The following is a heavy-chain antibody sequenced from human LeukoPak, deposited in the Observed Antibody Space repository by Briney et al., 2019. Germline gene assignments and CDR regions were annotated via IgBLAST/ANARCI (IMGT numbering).Heavy chain of an antibody. D-gene: IGHD2-21*02. CDR2: ISWNSGSI. V-gene: IGHV3-9*01. CDR1: GFTFSSYG. CDR3: AKSRKSATQRAYCGGDCYDYYYGMDV. J-gene: IGHJ6*02. Sequence: PGGSLRLSCAASGFTFSSYGMHWVRQAPGKGLEWVSGISWNSGSIGYADSVKGRFTISRDNAKNSLYLQMNSLRAEDTALYYCAKSRKSATQRAYCGGDCYDYYYGMDVWGQGTTVTVSS.